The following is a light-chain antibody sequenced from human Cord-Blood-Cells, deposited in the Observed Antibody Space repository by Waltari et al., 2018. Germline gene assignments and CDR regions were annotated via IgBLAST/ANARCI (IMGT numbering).Light chain of an antibody. V-gene: IGKV3-15*01. CDR1: QSVSSN. Sequence: EIVMTQSPATLSVSPGERATLSCRASQSVSSNLAWYQQKPGQAPRRLIYGASTRATGIPARVSGSGSGTEFTLTISSLQSEDFAVYYCQQYNNWPMYTFGQGTKLEIK. CDR2: GAS. J-gene: IGKJ2*01. CDR3: QQYNNWPMYT.